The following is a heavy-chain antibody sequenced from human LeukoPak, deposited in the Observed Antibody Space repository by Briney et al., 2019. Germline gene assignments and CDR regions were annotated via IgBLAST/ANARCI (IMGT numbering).Heavy chain of an antibody. Sequence: SETLSLTCAVYGGSFSGCYGSWIRQPPGKGLEWIGEINHSGSTNYNPSLKSRVTISVDTSKNQFSLKLSSVTAADTAVYYCARGGFFDYWGQGTLVTVSS. J-gene: IGHJ4*02. CDR3: ARGGFFDY. CDR1: GGSFSGCY. CDR2: INHSGST. D-gene: IGHD5-12*01. V-gene: IGHV4-34*01.